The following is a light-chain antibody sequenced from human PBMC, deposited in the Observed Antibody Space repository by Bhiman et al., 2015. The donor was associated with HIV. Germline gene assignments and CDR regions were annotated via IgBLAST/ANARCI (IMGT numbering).Light chain of an antibody. J-gene: IGLJ2*01. CDR3: QAWDSSTAV. V-gene: IGLV3-1*01. CDR1: NLGDKY. Sequence: SYELTQPPSVSVSPGQTASITCSGDNLGDKYVSWYQQKPGQSPVLVIFQDRKRPSGIPERFSGSISGNTATLTVRGTQAMDEADYYCQAWDSSTAVFGGGTKL. CDR2: QDR.